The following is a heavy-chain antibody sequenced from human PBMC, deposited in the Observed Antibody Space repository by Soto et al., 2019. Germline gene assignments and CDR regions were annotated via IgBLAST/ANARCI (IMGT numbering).Heavy chain of an antibody. V-gene: IGHV4-34*01. D-gene: IGHD3-22*01. CDR2: INHSGRV. J-gene: IGHJ5*01. CDR1: GGSFSGHS. Sequence: SETLSLTCAVYGGSFSGHSWTWIRQSPGKGLEWIGDINHSGRVNYSPSLKSRVTISLDTSKNQFSLTLSAVTAADTAMYYCSASAYDTNGYYRFDPWGQGTLVTVSS. CDR3: SASAYDTNGYYRFDP.